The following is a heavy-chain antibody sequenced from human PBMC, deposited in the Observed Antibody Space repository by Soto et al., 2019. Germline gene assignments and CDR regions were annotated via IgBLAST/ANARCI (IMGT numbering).Heavy chain of an antibody. J-gene: IGHJ4*02. V-gene: IGHV3-48*01. CDR3: ARTWYSSAFDY. CDR1: GFTFSSYS. CDR2: ISSSGSTI. Sequence: EMQLVESGGGLVQPGGSLRLSCAASGFTFSSYSMNWVRQAPGKGLEWVSYISSSGSTISYAASVKGRFTISRDNAKYSLYLQMNSLRAEDTAVYYCARTWYSSAFDYWGQGTLVTVSS. D-gene: IGHD6-19*01.